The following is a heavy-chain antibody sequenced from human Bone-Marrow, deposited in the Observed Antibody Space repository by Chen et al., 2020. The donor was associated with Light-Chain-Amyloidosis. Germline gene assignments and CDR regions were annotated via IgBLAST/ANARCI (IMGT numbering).Heavy chain of an antibody. D-gene: IGHD3-3*01. CDR2: IHSSGST. Sequence: QPQLQESGPGLVKPSETLSLTCTVSGGSLSSSSYYWGWIRQPPGKGLEWIGSIHSSGSTYYSPSLKSRVTISVDTSKNQFSLKLDSVTAADTAVYYCTGDVRLEWAFYWGQGILVTVSS. CDR1: GGSLSSSSYY. J-gene: IGHJ4*02. V-gene: IGHV4-39*07. CDR3: TGDVRLEWAFY.